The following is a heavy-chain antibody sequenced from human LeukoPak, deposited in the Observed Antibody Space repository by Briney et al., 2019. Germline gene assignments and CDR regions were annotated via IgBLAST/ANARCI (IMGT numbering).Heavy chain of an antibody. Sequence: ASETLSLTCAVYGGSFSGYYWSWIRQPPGKGLEWIGEINHSGSTNYNPSLKSRVTISVDTSKSQFSLKLSSVTAADTAVYYCARKYSSSWYNLLDYWGQGTLVTVSS. CDR2: INHSGST. CDR3: ARKYSSSWYNLLDY. J-gene: IGHJ4*02. V-gene: IGHV4-34*01. D-gene: IGHD6-13*01. CDR1: GGSFSGYY.